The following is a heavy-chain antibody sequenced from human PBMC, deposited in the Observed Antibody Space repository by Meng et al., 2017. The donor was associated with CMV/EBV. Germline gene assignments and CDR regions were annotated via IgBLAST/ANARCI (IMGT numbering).Heavy chain of an antibody. J-gene: IGHJ5*02. D-gene: IGHD3-3*01. CDR1: GFTFSGSA. V-gene: IGHV3-73*01. CDR2: IRSKANSYAT. Sequence: GGSLRLSCAASGFTFSGSAMHWVRQASGKGLEWVGRIRSKANSYATAYAASVKGRFTISRDDSKNTAYLQMNSLKTEDTAVYYCAKVTYDFWSGYTIHPPNWFDPWGQGTLVTVSS. CDR3: AKVTYDFWSGYTIHPPNWFDP.